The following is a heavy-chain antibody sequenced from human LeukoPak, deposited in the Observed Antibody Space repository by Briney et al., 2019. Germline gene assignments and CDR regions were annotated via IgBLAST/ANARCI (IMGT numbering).Heavy chain of an antibody. J-gene: IGHJ4*02. D-gene: IGHD2-15*01. CDR1: GYTLTELS. CDR2: FDPEDGET. CDR3: AKGFLVSCSGTRCYPFDH. V-gene: IGHV1-24*01. Sequence: ASVKVSCKVSGYTLTELSMHWVRQAPGKGLEWMGGFDPEDGETIYAQKFQGRVTMTEDTSTDTAYMELSSLRSEDTAVYYCAKGFLVSCSGTRCYPFDHWGQGTPVTVSS.